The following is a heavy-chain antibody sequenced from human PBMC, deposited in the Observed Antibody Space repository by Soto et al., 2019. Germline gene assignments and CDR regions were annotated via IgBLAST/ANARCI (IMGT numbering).Heavy chain of an antibody. CDR2: IITIFGTA. CDR3: AREHDSSGYYYGGHGMHX. Sequence: ASVKVSCKASGGTFSSYAISWVRQAPGQGLEWMGGIITIFGTANYAQKFQGRVTITADESTGTAYMELSSLRSEDTAVYYCAREHDSSGYYYGGHGMHXWGQATTVTVS. J-gene: IGHJ6*02. D-gene: IGHD3-22*01. CDR1: GGTFSSYA. V-gene: IGHV1-69*01.